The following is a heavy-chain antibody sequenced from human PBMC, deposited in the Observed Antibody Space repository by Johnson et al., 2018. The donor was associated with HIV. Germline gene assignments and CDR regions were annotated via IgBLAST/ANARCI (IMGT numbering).Heavy chain of an antibody. CDR2: INWNGGST. CDR1: EFTFDDYA. V-gene: IGHV3-20*04. Sequence: VQLVESGGGVVRPGGSLRLSCAASEFTFDDYAMSWVRQVPGKGLEWVSGINWNGGSTGYSDSVKGRFTISRDNAKNSLYLQMNSLRAEDTALYYCARELYAILGAFDIWGQGTMVIVSS. J-gene: IGHJ3*02. CDR3: ARELYAILGAFDI. D-gene: IGHD1-26*01.